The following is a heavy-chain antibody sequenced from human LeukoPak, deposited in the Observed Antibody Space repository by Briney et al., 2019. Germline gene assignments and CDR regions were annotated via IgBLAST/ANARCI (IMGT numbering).Heavy chain of an antibody. J-gene: IGHJ5*02. V-gene: IGHV4-59*01. Sequence: KPSEALSLTCTVSGGSISSYYWSWIRQPPGKGLEWLGYIYYSGSTNYNPSLKSRVTMSVDTSKNQFSLKLSSVTAADTAVYYCARDNFWSETNWFDPWGQGTLVTVSS. D-gene: IGHD3-3*01. CDR1: GGSISSYY. CDR2: IYYSGST. CDR3: ARDNFWSETNWFDP.